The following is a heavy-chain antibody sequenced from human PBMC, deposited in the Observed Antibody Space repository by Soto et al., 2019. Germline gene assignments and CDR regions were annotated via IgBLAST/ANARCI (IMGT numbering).Heavy chain of an antibody. CDR1: GGTFSSYT. V-gene: IGHV1-69*02. CDR2: IIPILGIA. D-gene: IGHD2-21*02. Sequence: QVQLVQSGAEVKKPGSSVKVSCKASGGTFSSYTISWVRQAPGQGLEWMGRIIPILGIANYAQKFQGRVTITADKSTSTAYMELSSLRSEDTAVYYCARAYCGCDCYSDDYYYGMDVWGQGTTVTVSS. J-gene: IGHJ6*02. CDR3: ARAYCGCDCYSDDYYYGMDV.